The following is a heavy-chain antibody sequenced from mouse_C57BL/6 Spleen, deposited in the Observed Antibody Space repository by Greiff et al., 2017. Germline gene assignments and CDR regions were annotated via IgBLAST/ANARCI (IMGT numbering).Heavy chain of an antibody. D-gene: IGHD2-1*01. Sequence: VQLQQSGAELVKPGASVKISCKASGYAFSSYWMNWVKQRPGKGLEWIGQIYPGDGDTNYNGKFKGKATLTADKSSSTAYMQLSSLTSEDSAVYFCAREGYGNLFDYWGQGTTLTVSS. CDR1: GYAFSSYW. V-gene: IGHV1-80*01. CDR3: AREGYGNLFDY. CDR2: IYPGDGDT. J-gene: IGHJ2*01.